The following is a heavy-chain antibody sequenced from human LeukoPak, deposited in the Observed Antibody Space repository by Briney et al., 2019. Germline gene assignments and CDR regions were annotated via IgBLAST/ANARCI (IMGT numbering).Heavy chain of an antibody. Sequence: TSETLSLTCAVSGYSISSGYYWGWIRQPPGKGLEWIGSIYHSGSTYYNPSLKSRVTISVDTSKNQFSLKLSSVTAADTAVYYCARDRYYDSSGPPDWGQGTLVTVSS. J-gene: IGHJ4*02. CDR2: IYHSGST. CDR3: ARDRYYDSSGPPD. CDR1: GYSISSGYY. D-gene: IGHD3-22*01. V-gene: IGHV4-38-2*02.